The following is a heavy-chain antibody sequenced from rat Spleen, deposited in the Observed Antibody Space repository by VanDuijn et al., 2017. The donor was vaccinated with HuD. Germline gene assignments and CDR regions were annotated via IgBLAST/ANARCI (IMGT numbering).Heavy chain of an antibody. V-gene: IGHV5-46*01. CDR1: GFTFSSFP. CDR3: SRTMGITYDYFDY. CDR2: IRTGGGDT. Sequence: EVQLVESGGGSVLPGRSMKLSCATSGFTFSSFPMAWVRQTPTKGLEWVASIRTGGGDTYYRDSVKGRFTISRDNAKSTLNLQMDSLRSEDTATYYCSRTMGITYDYFDYWGQGVMVTVSS. J-gene: IGHJ2*01. D-gene: IGHD1-9*01.